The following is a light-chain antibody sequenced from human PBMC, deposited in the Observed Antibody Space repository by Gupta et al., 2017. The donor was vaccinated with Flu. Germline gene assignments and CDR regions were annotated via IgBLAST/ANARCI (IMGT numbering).Light chain of an antibody. CDR2: EVS. CDR1: SSVVGGYNY. CDR3: SSYTSSSTLV. J-gene: IGLJ1*01. V-gene: IGLV2-14*01. Sequence: QSALTQPASGSGSPGQSITISCHGTSSVVGGYNYVSWYQQHPGKAPKLMIYEVSNRPSGVSNRFSGSKSGNTASLTISGLQAEDEADYYCSSYTSSSTLVFGTGTKVTVL.